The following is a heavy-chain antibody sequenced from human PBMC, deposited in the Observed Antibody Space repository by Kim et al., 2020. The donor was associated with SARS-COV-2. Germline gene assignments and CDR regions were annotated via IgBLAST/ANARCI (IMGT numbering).Heavy chain of an antibody. J-gene: IGHJ5*02. Sequence: ASVKVSCKVSGYTLTELSMHWVRQAPGKGLEWMGGFDPEDGKTIYAQKFQGRVTMTEDTSTDTAYMELSSLRSEDTAVYYCATVGRIMITFWGVIAWGQGTLVTVSS. CDR1: GYTLTELS. CDR2: FDPEDGKT. V-gene: IGHV1-24*01. D-gene: IGHD3-16*02. CDR3: ATVGRIMITFWGVIA.